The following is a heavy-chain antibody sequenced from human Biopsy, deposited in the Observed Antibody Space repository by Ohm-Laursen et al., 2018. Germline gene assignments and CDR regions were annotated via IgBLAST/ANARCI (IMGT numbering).Heavy chain of an antibody. CDR2: NIPILGTG. V-gene: IGHV1-69*06. J-gene: IGHJ4*02. CDR3: ARDALGGGSYRFFY. CDR1: GGTFSNYG. D-gene: IGHD1-26*01. Sequence: SVKVSCKPPGGTFSNYGVNWVRQAPGQGLEWLGGNIPILGTGNYAQKFQDRVTVAADTSTSTAYMELSSLRSDDTAVYYCARDALGGGSYRFFYWGQGSLVTVSS.